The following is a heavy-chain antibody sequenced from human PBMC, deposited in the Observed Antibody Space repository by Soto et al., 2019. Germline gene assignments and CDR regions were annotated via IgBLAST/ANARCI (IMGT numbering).Heavy chain of an antibody. CDR1: GFSFGDDA. Sequence: PXESLTLSCKVSGFSFGDDAKNWCRQSPGEGLEWVGFVRSKVYGGTTDYAASVRGRFTISRDDSKSIAYLQMNSLKTDDTAVYYCARDGVQITDFDYLYYGSDVWGPGTTVTVSS. D-gene: IGHD3-16*01. CDR3: ARDGVQITDFDYLYYGSDV. J-gene: IGHJ6*02. V-gene: IGHV3-49*03. CDR2: VRSKVYGGTT.